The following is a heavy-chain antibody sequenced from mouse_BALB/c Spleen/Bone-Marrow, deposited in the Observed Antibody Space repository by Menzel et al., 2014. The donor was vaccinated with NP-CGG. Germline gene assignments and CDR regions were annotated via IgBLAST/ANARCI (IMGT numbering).Heavy chain of an antibody. D-gene: IGHD2-4*01. CDR3: ARVGDYVFAY. CDR1: GYTFTSYY. V-gene: IGHV1S56*01. Sequence: QVQLQQSGPELVKPGASVRISCKASGYTFTSYYIHWVKQRPGQGLEWIGWIYPGNVNTKYNEKFKGKATLTVDKSSSTAFMQLSSLTSEDSAVYFCARVGDYVFAYWGQGTLVTVSA. CDR2: IYPGNVNT. J-gene: IGHJ3*01.